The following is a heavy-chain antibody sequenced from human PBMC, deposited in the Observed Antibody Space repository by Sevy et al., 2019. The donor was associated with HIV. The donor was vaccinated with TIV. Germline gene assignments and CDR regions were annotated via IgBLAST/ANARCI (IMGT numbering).Heavy chain of an antibody. CDR1: GGSISSSSYY. J-gene: IGHJ6*02. CDR2: IYYSGST. Sequence: SEILSLTCTVSGGSISSSSYYWGWIRQPPGKGLEWIGSIYYSGSTYYNPSLKSRVTISVDTSKNQFSLKLSSVTAADTAVYYCTNFDYYYYGMDVWGQGTTVTVSS. CDR3: TNFDYYYYGMDV. V-gene: IGHV4-39*01.